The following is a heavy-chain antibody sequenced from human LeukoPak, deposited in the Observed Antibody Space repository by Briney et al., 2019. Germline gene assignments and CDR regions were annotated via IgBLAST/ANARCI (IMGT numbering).Heavy chain of an antibody. J-gene: IGHJ4*02. Sequence: GGSLRLSCAASGFTFSSYAMSWVRQAPGKGLERVSAISGSGGSTYYADSVKGRFTISRDNSKNTLYLQMNSLRAEDTAVYYCASTIALGFYRAIGVDDWGQGSMVTVSS. CDR3: ASTIALGFYRAIGVDD. D-gene: IGHD2-2*02. CDR2: ISGSGGST. V-gene: IGHV3-23*01. CDR1: GFTFSSYA.